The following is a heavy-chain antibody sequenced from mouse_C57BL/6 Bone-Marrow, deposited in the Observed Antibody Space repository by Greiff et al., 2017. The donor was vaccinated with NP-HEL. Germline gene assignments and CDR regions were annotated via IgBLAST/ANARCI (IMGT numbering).Heavy chain of an antibody. CDR1: GFNIKDYY. D-gene: IGHD2-3*01. V-gene: IGHV14-2*01. CDR2: IDPEDGET. J-gene: IGHJ1*03. CDR3: ARSGWLLPTDWYFDV. Sequence: EVQLVESGAELVKPGASVKLSCTASGFNIKDYYMHWVKQRTEQGLEWIGRIDPEDGETKYAPKFQGKATITADTSSNTAYLQLSSLTSEDTAVYYCARSGWLLPTDWYFDVWGTGTTVTVSS.